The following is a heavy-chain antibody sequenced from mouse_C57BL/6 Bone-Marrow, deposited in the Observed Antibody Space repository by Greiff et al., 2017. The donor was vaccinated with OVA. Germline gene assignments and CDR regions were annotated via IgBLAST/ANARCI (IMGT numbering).Heavy chain of an antibody. CDR3: ANRLAWFAY. J-gene: IGHJ3*01. CDR2: INPSSGYT. CDR1: GYTFTSYT. V-gene: IGHV1-4*01. D-gene: IGHD1-2*01. Sequence: SGAELARPGASVKMSCKASGYTFTSYTMHWVKQRPGQGLEWIGYINPSSGYTKYNQKFKDKATLTADKSSSTAYMQLSSLTSEDSAVYYCANRLAWFAYWGQGTLVTVSA.